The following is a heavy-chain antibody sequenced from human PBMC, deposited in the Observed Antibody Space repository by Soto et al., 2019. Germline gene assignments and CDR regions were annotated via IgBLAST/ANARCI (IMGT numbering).Heavy chain of an antibody. Sequence: TLSLTCTVSGGSVSSDSYYWSWIRQPPGKGLEWIGYLYYSGSTKYNPSLKSRVTISVDTPKNQFSLKLSSVTAADTAVYYCARLYSYGYVRWFDPWGQGTLVTVSS. CDR2: LYYSGST. D-gene: IGHD5-18*01. V-gene: IGHV4-61*01. J-gene: IGHJ5*02. CDR1: GGSVSSDSYY. CDR3: ARLYSYGYVRWFDP.